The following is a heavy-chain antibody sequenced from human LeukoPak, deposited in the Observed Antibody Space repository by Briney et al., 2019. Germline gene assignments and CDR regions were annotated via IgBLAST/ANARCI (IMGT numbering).Heavy chain of an antibody. J-gene: IGHJ6*03. CDR3: ARDISSSSDYYYYYMDV. Sequence: ASVKVSCKASGYTFTSYGISWVRQAPGQGLEWMGWISAYNGNTNYAQKFQGRVTITADESTSTAYMELSSLRSEDTAVYYCARDISSSSDYYYYYMDVWGKGTTVTVSS. CDR2: ISAYNGNT. V-gene: IGHV1-18*01. CDR1: GYTFTSYG. D-gene: IGHD6-6*01.